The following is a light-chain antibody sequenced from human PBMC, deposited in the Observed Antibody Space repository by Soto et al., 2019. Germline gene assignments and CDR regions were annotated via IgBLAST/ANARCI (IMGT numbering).Light chain of an antibody. V-gene: IGKV3-15*01. Sequence: EIVMTQSPDTLSVSPGERASLACRASQSVSSSLAWYQQKPGQAPRLLIFGASTRATGIPARFSGSGSGTEFNLTISSLQSEDFALYYCHQYYNRPWTFGQGTKVEIK. CDR3: HQYYNRPWT. CDR2: GAS. CDR1: QSVSSS. J-gene: IGKJ1*01.